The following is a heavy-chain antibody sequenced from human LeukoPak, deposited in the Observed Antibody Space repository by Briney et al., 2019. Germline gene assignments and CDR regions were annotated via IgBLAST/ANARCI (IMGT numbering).Heavy chain of an antibody. CDR2: IKSKTDGGTT. D-gene: IGHD6-19*01. CDR3: TTIAVAGPYGMDV. Sequence: GGSLRLSCAASGFTFSNAWMSWVRQAPGKGLEWVGRIKSKTDGGTTDYAAPVKGRFTISRDDSKNTLYLQMNSLKTEDTAVYYCTTIAVAGPYGMDVWGQGTTVTVSS. J-gene: IGHJ6*02. V-gene: IGHV3-15*01. CDR1: GFTFSNAW.